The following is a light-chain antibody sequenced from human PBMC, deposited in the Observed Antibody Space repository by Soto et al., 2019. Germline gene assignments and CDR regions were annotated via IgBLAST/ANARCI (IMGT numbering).Light chain of an antibody. CDR3: SSFTGSSPLYV. V-gene: IGLV2-14*01. CDR2: DVS. Sequence: QSVLTQPASVSGSPGQSITISCTGTSSDVGAYNYVSWYQQHPGKAPKLMIYDVSNRPSGVSDRFSASKSGNTASLTISGLQAEDESDYYCSSFTGSSPLYVFGTGNKVTVL. J-gene: IGLJ1*01. CDR1: SSDVGAYNY.